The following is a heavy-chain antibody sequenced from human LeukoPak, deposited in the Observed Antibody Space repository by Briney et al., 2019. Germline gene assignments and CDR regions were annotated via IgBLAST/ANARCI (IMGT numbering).Heavy chain of an antibody. CDR3: ARDSIAAAGTGKRDHYFDY. J-gene: IGHJ4*02. CDR2: INPSGGST. D-gene: IGHD6-13*01. CDR1: GYTFTSYY. V-gene: IGHV1-46*01. Sequence: GASVKVSCKASGYTFTSYYMHWVRQAPGQGLEWMGIINPSGGSTSYAQKFQGRVTMTRDMSTSTVYMELSSLRSEDTAVYYCARDSIAAAGTGKRDHYFDYWGQGTLVTVSS.